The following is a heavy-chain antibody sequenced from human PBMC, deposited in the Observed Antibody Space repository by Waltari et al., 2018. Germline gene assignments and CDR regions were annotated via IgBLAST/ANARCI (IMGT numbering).Heavy chain of an antibody. CDR3: VRGSLNPGFDY. CDR1: GFTFSSYW. Sequence: EVQLVESGGGLVQPGGSLRLSCAVSGFTFSSYWMHWCRQTPGEGLVWLSRSNTDGSFTNYADSVDGRLPMSRDNAKDTVYLQMNSLRAEDTAIYYCVRGSLNPGFDYWGQGTLVTVSS. J-gene: IGHJ4*02. CDR2: SNTDGSFT. V-gene: IGHV3-74*01.